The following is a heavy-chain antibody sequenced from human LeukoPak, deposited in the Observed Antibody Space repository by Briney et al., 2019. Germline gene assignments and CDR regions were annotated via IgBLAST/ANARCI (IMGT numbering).Heavy chain of an antibody. J-gene: IGHJ3*02. D-gene: IGHD3-16*01. CDR2: ISNTGLTT. CDR1: GFTFSSYG. V-gene: IGHV3-23*01. CDR3: AKVRKGVGAFDI. Sequence: GRSLRLSCAASGFTFSSYGMHWVRQAPGKGLEWVSGISNTGLTTYYIDSVKGRFTISRDSSKNTLNLQMDSLRTEDTAVYYCAKVRKGVGAFDIWGQGIMVTVSS.